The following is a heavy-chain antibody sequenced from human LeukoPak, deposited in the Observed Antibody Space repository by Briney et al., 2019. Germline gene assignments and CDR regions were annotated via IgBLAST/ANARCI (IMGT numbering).Heavy chain of an antibody. CDR2: IYT. CDR3: ARRGGFAYDSSGYSLAY. J-gene: IGHJ4*02. Sequence: GESLKISCKGSGYSFTSYWIGWVRQMPGEGLEWMGIIYTRYSPSFQGQVTISADKSISTASLQWSSLKDSDSAMYYCARRGGFAYDSSGYSLAYWGQGTLVTVSS. CDR1: GYSFTSYW. D-gene: IGHD3-22*01. V-gene: IGHV5-51*01.